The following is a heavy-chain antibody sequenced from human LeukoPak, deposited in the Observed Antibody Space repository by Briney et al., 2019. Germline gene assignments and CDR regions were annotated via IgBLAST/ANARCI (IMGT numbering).Heavy chain of an antibody. V-gene: IGHV3-53*01. CDR3: ASFGPVRHYYDSSGYLGI. CDR1: GFTVSSNY. CDR2: IYSGGST. Sequence: GGSLRLSCAASGFTVSSNYMSWVRQAPGKGLEWVSVIYSGGSTYYADSVKGRFTISRDNSKNTLYLQMNSLRAEDTAVYYCASFGPVRHYYDSSGYLGIWGQGTMVTVSS. D-gene: IGHD3-22*01. J-gene: IGHJ3*02.